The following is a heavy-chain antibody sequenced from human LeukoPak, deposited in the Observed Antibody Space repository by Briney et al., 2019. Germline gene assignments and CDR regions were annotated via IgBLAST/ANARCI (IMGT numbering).Heavy chain of an antibody. V-gene: IGHV4-61*02. CDR1: GGSISSGSYY. CDR2: IYTSGST. J-gene: IGHJ4*02. D-gene: IGHD3-22*01. CDR3: ARALGDSSGYYYYYFDY. Sequence: PSETLSLTCTVSGGSISSGSYYWSWIRQPAGKGLEWIGRIYTSGSTNYNPSLKSRVTMSVDTSKNQFSLKLSSVTAADTAVYYCARALGDSSGYYYYYFDYWGQGTLVTVSS.